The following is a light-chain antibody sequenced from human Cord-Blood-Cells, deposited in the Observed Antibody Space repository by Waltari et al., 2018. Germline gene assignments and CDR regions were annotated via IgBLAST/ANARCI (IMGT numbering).Light chain of an antibody. Sequence: DIQMTQSPSSLSASVGDSVTITCQASQDIRNCLNWYQQKPGKAPKLLIYDASNFETGVPSRFSGSGSGTDFTFTISSLQPEDIATYYCQQYDNRPYSFGQGTKLEIK. V-gene: IGKV1-33*01. CDR2: DAS. CDR1: QDIRNC. CDR3: QQYDNRPYS. J-gene: IGKJ2*03.